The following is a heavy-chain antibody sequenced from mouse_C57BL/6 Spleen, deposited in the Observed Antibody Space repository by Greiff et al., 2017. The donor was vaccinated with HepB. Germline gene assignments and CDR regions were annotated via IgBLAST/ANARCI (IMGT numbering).Heavy chain of an antibody. Sequence: EVHLVESGGGLVKPGGSLKLSCAASGFTFSDYGMHWVRQAPEKGLEWVAYLSSGSSTIYYADTVKGRFTISRDNAKNTLFLQMTSLRSEDTAMYYCARRPVQLGNYYAMDYWGQGTSVTVSS. CDR3: ARRPVQLGNYYAMDY. CDR2: LSSGSSTI. CDR1: GFTFSDYG. V-gene: IGHV5-17*01. J-gene: IGHJ4*01. D-gene: IGHD3-3*01.